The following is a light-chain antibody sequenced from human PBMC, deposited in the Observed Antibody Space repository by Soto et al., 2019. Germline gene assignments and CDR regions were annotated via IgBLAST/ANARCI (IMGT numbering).Light chain of an antibody. J-gene: IGKJ1*01. CDR3: HQYKTYWT. CDR2: KAS. CDR1: QSISSW. Sequence: DIQMTQSPSTLSASVGDRVTITCRASQSISSWLAWYQQKPGKAPKLLIYKASNLQSGVPSRFSGSGSGTEITLTISSLQPDDFATYYCHQYKTYWTFGHGTKVDIK. V-gene: IGKV1-5*03.